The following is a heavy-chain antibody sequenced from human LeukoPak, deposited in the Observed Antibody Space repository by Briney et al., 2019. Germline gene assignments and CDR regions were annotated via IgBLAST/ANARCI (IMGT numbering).Heavy chain of an antibody. CDR1: GGSIDSYY. J-gene: IGHJ4*02. V-gene: IGHV4-59*01. Sequence: SETLSLTCTISGGSIDSYYWSWIRQPPGKGLEWIGYIYYSGSTNYNPSLRSRVTISLDTSKNQFSLKVSSVTAADTAVYYCARDRRYYGSGSYSYYFDYWGQGTLVTVSS. D-gene: IGHD3-10*01. CDR2: IYYSGST. CDR3: ARDRRYYGSGSYSYYFDY.